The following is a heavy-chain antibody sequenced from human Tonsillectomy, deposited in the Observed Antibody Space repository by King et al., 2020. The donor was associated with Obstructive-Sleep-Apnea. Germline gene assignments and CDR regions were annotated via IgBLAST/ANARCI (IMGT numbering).Heavy chain of an antibody. V-gene: IGHV3-23*04. J-gene: IGHJ4*02. CDR1: GFTFSSYA. D-gene: IGHD3-10*01. CDR2: ISGSGVST. CDR3: AKDFSGDIWFGELFDPYDY. Sequence: VQLVESGGGLVQPGGSLRLSCAASGFTFSSYAMSWVRQAPGKGLEWVSAISGSGVSTYYADSVKGRFTISRDNSKNTLYLQMNSLRAEDTAVYYCAKDFSGDIWFGELFDPYDYWGQGTLVTVSS.